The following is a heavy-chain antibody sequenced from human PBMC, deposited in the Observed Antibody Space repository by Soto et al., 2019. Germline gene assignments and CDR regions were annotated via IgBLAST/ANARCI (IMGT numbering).Heavy chain of an antibody. D-gene: IGHD3-10*01. CDR3: AASTSDFSSPTEFYDMDG. CDR2: IIPIFTTP. CDR1: GGTFSSFG. Sequence: QVQLVQSGAEVKKPGSSVKVSCKASGGTFSSFGISWVRQAPGQGLEWMGGIIPIFTTPKYAQKFQGRVTIIADESTATAYMELSSLRSEDTAVYYCAASTSDFSSPTEFYDMDGVGQGTNVTFSS. V-gene: IGHV1-69*01. J-gene: IGHJ6*02.